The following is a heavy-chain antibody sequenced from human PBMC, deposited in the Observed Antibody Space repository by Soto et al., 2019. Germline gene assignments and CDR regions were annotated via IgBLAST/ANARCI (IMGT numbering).Heavy chain of an antibody. CDR3: ASHFTGVLVLGTSPPGGDNYGWDV. J-gene: IGHJ6*02. CDR2: IIPILDIP. CDR1: GGTFSRYT. D-gene: IGHD2-8*02. Sequence: QVQLVQSGAEVKKPGSSVKVSCKASGGTFSRYTFTWVRQAPGQGLEWMGRIIPILDIPNYAQNFQGRVTITADKSTSTAYTDLSSLTSDDTAVYYCASHFTGVLVLGTSPPGGDNYGWDVWGQGTTVTVSS. V-gene: IGHV1-69*02.